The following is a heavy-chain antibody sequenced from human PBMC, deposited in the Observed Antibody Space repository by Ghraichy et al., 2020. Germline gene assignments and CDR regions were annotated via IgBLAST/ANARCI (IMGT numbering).Heavy chain of an antibody. CDR3: ARLISVAGRAEHAFDL. D-gene: IGHD6-19*01. CDR2: MSGSSTDI. Sequence: RGSLRLSCAASGFIFSDSSMNWVRQAPGKGLEWVASMSGSSTDIYYADSVKGRFTVSRDNAKTSVSLQMNSLRAEDTAVYYCARLISVAGRAEHAFDLWGQGTLVTVSS. J-gene: IGHJ3*01. CDR1: GFIFSDSS. V-gene: IGHV3-21*01.